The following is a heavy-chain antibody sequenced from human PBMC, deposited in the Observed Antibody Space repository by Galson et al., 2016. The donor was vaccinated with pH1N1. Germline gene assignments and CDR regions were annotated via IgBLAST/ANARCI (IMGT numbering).Heavy chain of an antibody. J-gene: IGHJ4*02. CDR3: AKDLITIFGG. CDR1: GFTFSSYA. Sequence: SLRLSCAASGFTFSSYAMNWIRQAPGKGLEWVSAISGSGGSTYYADSVKGRFTISRDNSKNTLYLQMNSLRAEDKAVYYCAKDLITIFGGWGQGTLVTVSS. V-gene: IGHV3-23*01. CDR2: ISGSGGST. D-gene: IGHD3-3*01.